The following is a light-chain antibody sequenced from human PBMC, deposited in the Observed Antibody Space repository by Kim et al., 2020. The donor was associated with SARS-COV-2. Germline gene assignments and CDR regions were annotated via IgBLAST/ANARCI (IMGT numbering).Light chain of an antibody. Sequence: EIVLTQSPGPLSLSPGERATLSCRASQSVSSSYLAWYQQKPGQAPRLLIYGASSRATDIPDRFSGSGSGTDFTLTISRLEPEDFAVYYCQQYGSSPPEYTFGQGTKLEI. CDR2: GAS. CDR1: QSVSSSY. V-gene: IGKV3-20*01. J-gene: IGKJ2*01. CDR3: QQYGSSPPEYT.